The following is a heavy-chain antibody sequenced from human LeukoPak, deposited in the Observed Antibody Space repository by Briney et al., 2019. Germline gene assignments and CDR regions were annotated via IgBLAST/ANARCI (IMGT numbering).Heavy chain of an antibody. CDR1: GYAFTSYY. D-gene: IGHD3-3*01. CDR2: INPSGGST. CDR3: ARARVEDYDFWSGYYMSRFDP. Sequence: ASVKVSCKASGYAFTSYYMHWVRQAPGQGLEWMGIINPSGGSTSYAQKFQGRVTMTRDTSTSTVYMELSSLRSEDTAVYYCARARVEDYDFWSGYYMSRFDPWGQGTLVTVSS. J-gene: IGHJ5*02. V-gene: IGHV1-46*01.